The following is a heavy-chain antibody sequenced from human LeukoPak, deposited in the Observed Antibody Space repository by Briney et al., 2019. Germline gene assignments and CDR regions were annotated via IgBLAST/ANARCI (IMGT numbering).Heavy chain of an antibody. CDR1: GYSFTSYW. V-gene: IGHV5-51*01. J-gene: IGHJ4*02. CDR3: ARHKYCSGGSCYSGPFGY. Sequence: GESLKISCKGSGYSFTSYWIGWVRQMPGKGLEWMGIIYPGDSDTRYSTSFLGQVTISADKSISTAYLQWSSLKASDTAMYYCARHKYCSGGSCYSGPFGYWGQGTLVTVSS. D-gene: IGHD2-15*01. CDR2: IYPGDSDT.